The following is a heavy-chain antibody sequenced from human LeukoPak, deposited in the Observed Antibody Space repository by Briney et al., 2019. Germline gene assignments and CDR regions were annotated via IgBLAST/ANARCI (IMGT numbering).Heavy chain of an antibody. J-gene: IGHJ3*02. CDR3: ARGGSPPEALGDSFDI. CDR2: IKSDGSTT. V-gene: IGHV3-74*01. Sequence: PGGSLRLSCAASGFSFSSYWMHWVRQVPGKGLVWVSRIKSDGSTTGYADSVKGRFTISRDNAKNTLYLQMNSLRAEDTAVYYCARGGSPPEALGDSFDIWGQGTMVTVSS. D-gene: IGHD1-26*01. CDR1: GFSFSSYW.